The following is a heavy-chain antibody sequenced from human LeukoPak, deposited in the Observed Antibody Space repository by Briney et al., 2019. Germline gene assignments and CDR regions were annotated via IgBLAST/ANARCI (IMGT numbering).Heavy chain of an antibody. V-gene: IGHV1-3*01. D-gene: IGHD3-10*01. CDR2: INAGNGNT. Sequence: GASVKVSCKASGYTFTSYAMHWVRQAPGQRLEWMGWINAGNGNTKYSQKFQGRVTITRDTSASTAYMELSSLRSEDTAVYYCVRVSLWFGEFIDYWGQGTLVTVSS. CDR3: VRVSLWFGEFIDY. CDR1: GYTFTSYA. J-gene: IGHJ4*02.